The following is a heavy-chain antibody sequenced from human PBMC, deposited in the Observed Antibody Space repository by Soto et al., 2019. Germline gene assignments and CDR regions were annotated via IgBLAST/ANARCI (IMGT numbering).Heavy chain of an antibody. Sequence: QVQLQESGPGLVKPSQTLSLTCTVSGGSISSGGYYWSWIRQHPGKGLEWIGYIYYNGDTYYNPSLKGRVSISIDTSKNQCSLRLTSVTAADTAVYYCARSHRDNWGSPDYFDYWGQGTLVTVSS. CDR1: GGSISSGGYY. J-gene: IGHJ4*02. CDR2: IYYNGDT. D-gene: IGHD7-27*01. V-gene: IGHV4-31*03. CDR3: ARSHRDNWGSPDYFDY.